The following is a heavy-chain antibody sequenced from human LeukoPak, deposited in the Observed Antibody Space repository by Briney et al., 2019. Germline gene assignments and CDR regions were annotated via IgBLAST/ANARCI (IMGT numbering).Heavy chain of an antibody. CDR3: ARICSSTSCYADY. D-gene: IGHD2-2*01. CDR1: GGSISSGSYY. V-gene: IGHV4-61*02. Sequence: SQTLSLTCTVSGGSISSGSYYWSWIRQPAGKGLEWIGRIYTSGSTNYNPSLKSRVTISVDTSKNQFSLKLSSVTAADTAVYYCARICSSTSCYADYWGQGTLVTVSS. CDR2: IYTSGST. J-gene: IGHJ4*02.